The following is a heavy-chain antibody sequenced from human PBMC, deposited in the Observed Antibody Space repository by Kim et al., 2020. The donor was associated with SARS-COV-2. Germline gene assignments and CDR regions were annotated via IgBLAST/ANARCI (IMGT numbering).Heavy chain of an antibody. CDR1: GYSFTSYW. V-gene: IGHV5-51*01. J-gene: IGHJ6*02. Sequence: GESLKISCKGSGYSFTSYWIGWVRQMPGKGLEWMGIIYPGDSDTRYSTSFQGQVTISADKSISTAYLQWSSLKASDTAMYYCARQSAEYYYYYGMDVWGQGTTVTVSS. CDR2: IYPGDSDT. CDR3: ARQSAEYYYYYGMDV.